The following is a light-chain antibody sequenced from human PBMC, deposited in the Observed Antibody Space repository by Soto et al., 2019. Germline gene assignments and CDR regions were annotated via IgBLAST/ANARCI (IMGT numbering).Light chain of an antibody. J-gene: IGKJ5*01. CDR1: QSVSRSY. Sequence: EIVLTQSPCTLSLSPGERATLSCRASQSVSRSYIAWYHQKPDQAPRLLISAASSRATDIPDRFRGSGAATDITVTISSLEAEDVAVDYCQQYGSTPVTFGQGPRLEIK. V-gene: IGKV3-20*01. CDR2: AAS. CDR3: QQYGSTPVT.